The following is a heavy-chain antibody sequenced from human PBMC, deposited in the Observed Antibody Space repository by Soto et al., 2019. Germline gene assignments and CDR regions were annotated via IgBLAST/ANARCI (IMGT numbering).Heavy chain of an antibody. CDR2: IYYSGNT. V-gene: IGHV4-30-4*01. Sequence: PSEPLSLTCTVSGGSIINGDYYWSWKRQPPGKGLEWIGYIYYSGNTYYNPSLKSRVMISVDTSKNQFSLNLSSVTAADTAVYYCASGYYDILTGRDTKYYFDYWGQGALVTVSS. CDR3: ASGYYDILTGRDTKYYFDY. J-gene: IGHJ4*02. CDR1: GGSIINGDYY. D-gene: IGHD3-9*01.